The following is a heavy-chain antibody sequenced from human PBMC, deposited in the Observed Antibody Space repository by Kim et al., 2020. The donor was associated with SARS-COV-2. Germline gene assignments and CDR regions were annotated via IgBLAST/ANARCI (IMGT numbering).Heavy chain of an antibody. Sequence: ASVKVSCKASGYTFTSYAFHWVRQAPGQRLEWMGWINAVIGNTKYSQKFQGRVTITRDTSATTAYMELSSLRSEDTAVYYCAARNYGSGSYYFYFDHWGQGTLGTVSS. CDR2: INAVIGNT. J-gene: IGHJ4*02. D-gene: IGHD3-10*01. CDR1: GYTFTSYA. V-gene: IGHV1-3*01. CDR3: AARNYGSGSYYFYFDH.